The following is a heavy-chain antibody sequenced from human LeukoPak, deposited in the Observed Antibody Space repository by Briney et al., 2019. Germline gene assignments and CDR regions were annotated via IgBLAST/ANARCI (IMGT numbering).Heavy chain of an antibody. V-gene: IGHV3-30*02. Sequence: GGSLRLSCAASGFTFSNYGMHWVRQAPGKGLEWVAFIRYDGNDKYYADSVKGRFTISRDNSKNTLYLQMNNLRVEDTAVYYCARESYSSSWTFDYWGQGTLVTVSS. J-gene: IGHJ4*02. D-gene: IGHD6-13*01. CDR1: GFTFSNYG. CDR3: ARESYSSSWTFDY. CDR2: IRYDGNDK.